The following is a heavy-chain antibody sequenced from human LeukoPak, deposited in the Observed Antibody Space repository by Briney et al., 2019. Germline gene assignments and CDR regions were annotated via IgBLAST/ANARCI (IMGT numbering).Heavy chain of an antibody. CDR2: ISGSSSYI. CDR1: GFTFSSYN. Sequence: GGSLRLSCAGSGFTFSSYNMNWVRQAPGKGLEWVSSISGSSSYIYYADSVKGRFTISRGNAKNSLYLQMNSLRAEDTAVYYCARAHTSSPNWFDPWGQGALVIVSS. J-gene: IGHJ5*02. D-gene: IGHD6-13*01. V-gene: IGHV3-21*01. CDR3: ARAHTSSPNWFDP.